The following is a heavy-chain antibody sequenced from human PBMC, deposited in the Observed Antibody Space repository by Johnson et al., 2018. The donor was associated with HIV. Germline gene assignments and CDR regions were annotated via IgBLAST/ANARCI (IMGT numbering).Heavy chain of an antibody. CDR2: ISWNSGSI. J-gene: IGHJ3*02. Sequence: VQLVESGGGLVQPGGSLRLSCAASGFTFDDYAMHWVRQAPGKGLEWVSGISWNSGSIGYADSVKGRFTISRDNAKNSLYLQMSSLRAEDTALYYCARGGEYSSSLYAFDIWGQGTMVTVS. V-gene: IGHV3-9*01. CDR3: ARGGEYSSSLYAFDI. D-gene: IGHD6-13*01. CDR1: GFTFDDYA.